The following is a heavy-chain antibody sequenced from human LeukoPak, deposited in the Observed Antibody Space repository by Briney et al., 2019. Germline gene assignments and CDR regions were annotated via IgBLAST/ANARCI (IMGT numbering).Heavy chain of an antibody. D-gene: IGHD3-10*01. CDR3: ARATPPYGSGSYVLGY. CDR2: INAGNGNT. J-gene: IGHJ4*02. CDR1: GYTFTSYY. V-gene: IGHV1-3*01. Sequence: ASVKVSCKASGYTFTSYYMHWVRQAPGQRLEWMGWINAGNGNTKYSQKFQGRVTITRDTSASTAYMELSSLRSEDTAVYYCARATPPYGSGSYVLGYWGQGTLVTVSS.